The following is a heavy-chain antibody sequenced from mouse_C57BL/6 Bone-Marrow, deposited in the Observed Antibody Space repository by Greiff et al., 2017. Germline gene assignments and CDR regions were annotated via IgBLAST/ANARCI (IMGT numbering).Heavy chain of an antibody. CDR2: IWRGGST. D-gene: IGHD4-1*01. Sequence: VQLKESGPGLVQPSQSLSITCTVSGFSLTSYGVHWVRQSPGKGLEWLGVIWRGGSTDYNAAFMSRLSLTKDNSKSQVFFKMNSLQADDTAIYYCATPTGAFAYWGQGTLVTVSA. V-gene: IGHV2-5*01. CDR3: ATPTGAFAY. J-gene: IGHJ3*01. CDR1: GFSLTSYG.